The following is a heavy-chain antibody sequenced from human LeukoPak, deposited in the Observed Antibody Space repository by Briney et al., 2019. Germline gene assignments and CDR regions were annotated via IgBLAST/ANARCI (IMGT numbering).Heavy chain of an antibody. CDR3: ARSRLRFLEWLLSYFDY. Sequence: PGGSLRLSCAASGFTFSSYSMNWVRQAPGKGLEWVSSISSSSSYIYYADSVKGRFTISRDNAKNSLYLQMNSLRAEDTAVYYCARSRLRFLEWLLSYFDYWGQGTLVTVSS. V-gene: IGHV3-21*01. CDR2: ISSSSSYI. D-gene: IGHD3-3*01. J-gene: IGHJ4*02. CDR1: GFTFSSYS.